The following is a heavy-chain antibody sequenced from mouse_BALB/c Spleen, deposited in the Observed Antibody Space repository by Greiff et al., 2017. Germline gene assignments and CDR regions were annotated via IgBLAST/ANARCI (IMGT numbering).Heavy chain of an antibody. Sequence: EVQGVESGGDLVKPGGSLKLSCAASGFTFSSYGMSWVRQTPDKRLEWVATISSGGSYTYYPDSVKGRFTISRDNAKNTLYLQMSSLKSEDTAMYYCARHPYYGRGMDYWGQGTSVTVSS. CDR2: ISSGGSYT. V-gene: IGHV5-6*01. CDR3: ARHPYYGRGMDY. J-gene: IGHJ4*01. D-gene: IGHD1-1*01. CDR1: GFTFSSYG.